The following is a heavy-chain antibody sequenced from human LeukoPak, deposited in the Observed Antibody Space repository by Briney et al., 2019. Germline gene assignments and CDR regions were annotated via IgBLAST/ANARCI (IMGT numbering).Heavy chain of an antibody. V-gene: IGHV3-66*01. Sequence: PGGSLRLSCAASGFTFSSYAMSWVRQAPGKGLEWVSIVYSGGNAYYADSVKGRFTISRDNSKNTLFLQMNSLRAEDTAVYYCARDRELLHYYYGLDVWGQGTTVTVSS. D-gene: IGHD1-26*01. CDR1: GFTFSSYA. CDR2: VYSGGNA. CDR3: ARDRELLHYYYGLDV. J-gene: IGHJ6*02.